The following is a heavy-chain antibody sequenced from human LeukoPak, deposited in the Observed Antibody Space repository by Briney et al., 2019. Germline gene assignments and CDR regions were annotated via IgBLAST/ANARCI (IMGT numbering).Heavy chain of an antibody. CDR2: ISGTGHST. CDR3: AKFQANYYDSSGYGCFDY. J-gene: IGHJ4*02. D-gene: IGHD3-22*01. Sequence: GGSLRLSCAASGFTFSSNAMTWVRQAPGKGLEWVSGISGTGHSTYYADPVKGRFTISRDNSKNTLDLQMNSLRAEDTAVYYCAKFQANYYDSSGYGCFDYWGQGTLVTVSS. CDR1: GFTFSSNA. V-gene: IGHV3-23*01.